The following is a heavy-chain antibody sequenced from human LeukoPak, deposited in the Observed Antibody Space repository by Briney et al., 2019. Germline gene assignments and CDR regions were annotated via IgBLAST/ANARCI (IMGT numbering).Heavy chain of an antibody. J-gene: IGHJ4*02. D-gene: IGHD2-2*02. V-gene: IGHV1-2*02. CDR3: ARGDIVVVPAAILMGEILDY. CDR1: GYTFTGYY. CDR2: IKPNSGGT. Sequence: ASVKVSCKASGYTFTGYYMHWVRQAPGQELEWMGWIKPNSGGTNYAQKFQGRVTMTRDTSISTAYMELSRLRSDDTAVYYCARGDIVVVPAAILMGEILDYWGQGTLVTVSS.